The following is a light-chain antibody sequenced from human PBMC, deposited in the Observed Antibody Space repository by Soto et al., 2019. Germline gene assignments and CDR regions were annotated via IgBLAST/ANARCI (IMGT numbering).Light chain of an antibody. J-gene: IGLJ1*01. V-gene: IGLV1-47*01. CDR1: RSNIGSSY. CDR3: QSYDISLHNYV. CDR2: RND. Sequence: QSVLTQPPSASGSPGQRVTISCSGSRSNIGSSYVYWYQQFPGTAPKLLIYRNDQRPSGVPDRFSGLKSGPSASLAISGLRSEDEAVYYCQSYDISLHNYVFGTGTKLTVL.